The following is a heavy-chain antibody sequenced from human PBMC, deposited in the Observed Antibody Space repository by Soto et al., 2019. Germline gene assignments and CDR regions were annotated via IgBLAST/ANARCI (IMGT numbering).Heavy chain of an antibody. D-gene: IGHD3-3*01. J-gene: IGHJ4*02. Sequence: QITLNESGPTVVKPAETLTLTCTFSGFSLTTSGVGVGWIRQSPGKAPEWLALIYWDADKRYSASLKSRLTSAKYTSKNQVVLTMASVDPADTATYYCAYRILRTVFGLVTTTAIYFDFWGQGTPVVVSS. CDR2: IYWDADK. CDR3: AYRILRTVFGLVTTTAIYFDF. V-gene: IGHV2-5*02. CDR1: GFSLTTSGVG.